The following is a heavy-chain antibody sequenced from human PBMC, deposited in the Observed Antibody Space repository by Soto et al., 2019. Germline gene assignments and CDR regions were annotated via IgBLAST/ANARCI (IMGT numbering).Heavy chain of an antibody. CDR1: GGSISSGGYS. CDR2: IYHSGST. J-gene: IGHJ4*02. V-gene: IGHV4-30-2*01. CDR3: ARGQWLVPYDY. D-gene: IGHD6-19*01. Sequence: QLQLQESGSGLVKPSQTLSLTCAVSGGSISSGGYSWSWIRQPPGKGLEWIGYIYHSGSTYYNPSLKSRVTISVDRSKNQFSLKLSSVTAEDTAVYYCARGQWLVPYDYWGQGTLVTVSS.